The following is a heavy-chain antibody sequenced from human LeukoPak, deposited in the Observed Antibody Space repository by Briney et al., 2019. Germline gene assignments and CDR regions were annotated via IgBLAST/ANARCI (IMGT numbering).Heavy chain of an antibody. D-gene: IGHD3-22*01. CDR3: ARDGPKGSMIVVVHYGMDV. CDR2: INPSGGST. V-gene: IGHV1-46*01. Sequence: ASVKVSCKASGYTFTSYYMHWVRQAPGQGLEWMGIINPSGGSTSYAQKFQGRVTMTRDTSTNTVYMELSSLRSEDTAVYYCARDGPKGSMIVVVHYGMDVWGQGTTVTVSS. CDR1: GYTFTSYY. J-gene: IGHJ6*02.